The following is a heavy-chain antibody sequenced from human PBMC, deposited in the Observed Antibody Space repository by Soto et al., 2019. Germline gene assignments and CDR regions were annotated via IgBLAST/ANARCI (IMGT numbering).Heavy chain of an antibody. CDR1: GGTFSSYA. J-gene: IGHJ4*02. D-gene: IGHD3-22*01. CDR3: ARASSGYYSFDY. CDR2: IIPIFGTA. Sequence: ASVKVSCKASGGTFSSYAISWVRQAPGQGLEWMGGIIPIFGTANYAQKFQGRVTITADKSTSTAYMELSSLRSEDTAVYYCARASSGYYSFDYWGQGTLVTVSS. V-gene: IGHV1-69*06.